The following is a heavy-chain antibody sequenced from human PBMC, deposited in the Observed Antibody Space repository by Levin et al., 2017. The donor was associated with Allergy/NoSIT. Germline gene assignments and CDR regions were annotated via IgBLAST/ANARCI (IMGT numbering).Heavy chain of an antibody. Sequence: GESLKISCAASGFSFRSFGMHWVRQAPGKGLEWVAVISYDESDKFYADSVKGRFTISRDNTRNTLYLQMNSLRREDAAVYYCAKDVVFGTSSWSLDFWGQGTLVTVSS. V-gene: IGHV3-30*18. D-gene: IGHD6-13*01. CDR3: AKDVVFGTSSWSLDF. CDR1: GFSFRSFG. J-gene: IGHJ4*02. CDR2: ISYDESDK.